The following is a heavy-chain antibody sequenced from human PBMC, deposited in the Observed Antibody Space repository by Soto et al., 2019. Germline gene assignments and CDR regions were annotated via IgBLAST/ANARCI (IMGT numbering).Heavy chain of an antibody. CDR2: ISGSGGRT. CDR1: GFTFSSYA. J-gene: IGHJ5*02. D-gene: IGHD4-17*01. V-gene: IGHV3-23*01. CDR3: AKDLGYGDYHWFDP. Sequence: EVQLLESGGGLVQPGGSLRLSCAASGFTFSSYAMSWVRQAPGKGLEWVSAISGSGGRTYYADSVKGRFTISSENSKNTVYLQMNSLRAEDTAVYYCAKDLGYGDYHWFDPWGQGTLVTVSS.